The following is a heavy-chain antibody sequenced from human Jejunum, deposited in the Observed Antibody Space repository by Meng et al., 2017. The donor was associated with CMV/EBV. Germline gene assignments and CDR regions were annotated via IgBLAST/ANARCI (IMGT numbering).Heavy chain of an antibody. J-gene: IGHJ4*02. CDR1: GGSSSAYY. Sequence: CTVSGGSSSAYYWTWIRQSPGKGLEWIGYIYDSGSTNYNPSLKSRVTISVDTSKNQFSLKLSSVTAADTAVYYCARGHWLVYYFDYWGQGTLVTVSS. V-gene: IGHV4-59*01. D-gene: IGHD6-19*01. CDR2: IYDSGST. CDR3: ARGHWLVYYFDY.